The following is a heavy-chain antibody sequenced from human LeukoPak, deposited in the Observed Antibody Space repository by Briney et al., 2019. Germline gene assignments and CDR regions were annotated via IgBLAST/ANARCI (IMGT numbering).Heavy chain of an antibody. Sequence: GGSLRLSCAASGFTFSRSWMHWVRQAPGKGLVWVSRINDDGSTTSYADSVKGRFTISRDNAKKTLFLQMNSLRAEDTAMYYCARDPTYYYDSSGYSPTDSDAFDIWGQGTMVTVSS. CDR3: ARDPTYYYDSSGYSPTDSDAFDI. D-gene: IGHD3-22*01. J-gene: IGHJ3*02. CDR1: GFTFSRSW. CDR2: INDDGSTT. V-gene: IGHV3-74*01.